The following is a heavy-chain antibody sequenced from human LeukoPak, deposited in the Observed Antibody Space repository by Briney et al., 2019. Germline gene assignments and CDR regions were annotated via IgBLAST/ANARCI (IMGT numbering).Heavy chain of an antibody. J-gene: IGHJ4*02. D-gene: IGHD3-22*01. CDR1: GGSLSSGGFY. Sequence: SETLSLTCTVSGGSLSSGGFYWSWIRQHPGRGLEYIGYIYYSGSTYYNPSLKSRVTISVDTSKNQFSLKLSSVTAADTAVYYCARDYYDSSGYYLYYFDYWGQGTLVTVSS. CDR3: ARDYYDSSGYYLYYFDY. V-gene: IGHV4-31*03. CDR2: IYYSGST.